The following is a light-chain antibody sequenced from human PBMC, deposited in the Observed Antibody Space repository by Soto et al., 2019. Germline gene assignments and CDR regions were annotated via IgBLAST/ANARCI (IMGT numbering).Light chain of an antibody. CDR1: SSDVGAYNF. J-gene: IGLJ1*01. Sequence: QSVLTQPPSASGSPGQSVTISCTGTSSDVGAYNFVSWYQQHPGKAPKLMIYEVSKRPSGVPDRFSGSKSGNTASLTVSGLQAEDEADYYCSSYAGSNNPHVFGTGTKLTVL. V-gene: IGLV2-8*01. CDR2: EVS. CDR3: SSYAGSNNPHV.